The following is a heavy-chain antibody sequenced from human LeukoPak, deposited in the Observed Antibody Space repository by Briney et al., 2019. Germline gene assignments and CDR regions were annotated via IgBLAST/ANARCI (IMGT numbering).Heavy chain of an antibody. V-gene: IGHV1-18*01. CDR1: GYTFTNYG. D-gene: IGHD3-16*01. J-gene: IGHJ1*01. CDR2: ISPYNGNT. CDR3: ARWSWGPQGVQY. Sequence: ASVKVSCKASGYTFTNYGISWVRQAPGQGLEWMGWISPYNGNTNYTQKLQGRVTMTTDTSTSTAYMELRSLRSDDTAVYYCARWSWGPQGVQYWGQGTLVTVSS.